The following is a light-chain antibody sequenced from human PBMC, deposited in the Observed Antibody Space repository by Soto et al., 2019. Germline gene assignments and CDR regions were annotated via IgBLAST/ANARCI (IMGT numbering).Light chain of an antibody. CDR2: EVN. Sequence: QSALIQSASVSGSPGQSITISCTGTSSDVGSYNFVSWYQQHPGKAPKVTIYEVNKRPSGVSDRFSGSKSGNTASLTISGLQADDEADYYCCSYAGRSTWVLGGGTKLTVL. CDR3: CSYAGRSTWV. J-gene: IGLJ3*02. V-gene: IGLV2-23*02. CDR1: SSDVGSYNF.